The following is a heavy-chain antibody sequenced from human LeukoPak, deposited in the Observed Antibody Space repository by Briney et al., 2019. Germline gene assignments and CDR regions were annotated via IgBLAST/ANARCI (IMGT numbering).Heavy chain of an antibody. J-gene: IGHJ4*02. Sequence: SETLSLTCAVYGGSFSGYYWSWIRQPPGKWLEWIGEINHSGSTNYNPSLKSRVTISVDTSKNQFSLKLSSVTAADTAVYYCARVSDSSGYYLFDYWGQGTLVTVSS. D-gene: IGHD3-22*01. V-gene: IGHV4-34*01. CDR2: INHSGST. CDR1: GGSFSGYY. CDR3: ARVSDSSGYYLFDY.